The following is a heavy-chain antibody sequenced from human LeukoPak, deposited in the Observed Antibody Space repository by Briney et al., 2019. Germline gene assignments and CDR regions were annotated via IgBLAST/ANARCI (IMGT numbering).Heavy chain of an antibody. CDR3: ARDRGGWYPNWYFDL. D-gene: IGHD6-19*01. CDR2: MHHSGSA. V-gene: IGHV4-59*01. Sequence: SETLSLTCSVSGGSISDYFWSWVRQSPGKGLEWIGFMHHSGSANSNPSLRSRVSISMDTSKNQFSLRLSSVTAADTAVYYCARDRGGWYPNWYFDLWGRGTLVTVSS. CDR1: GGSISDYF. J-gene: IGHJ2*01.